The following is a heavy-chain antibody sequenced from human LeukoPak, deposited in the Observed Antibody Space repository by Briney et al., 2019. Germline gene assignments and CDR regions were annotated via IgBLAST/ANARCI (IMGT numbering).Heavy chain of an antibody. Sequence: PSETLSLTCAVYGGSFSGYHWSWIRQPPGKGLEWIGEINHSGSTNYNPSLKSRVTISVDTSKNQFSLKLSSVTAADTAVYYCARGLRGYYGSGRYDDYWGQGNPGHRLL. CDR1: GGSFSGYH. CDR2: INHSGST. J-gene: IGHJ4*02. CDR3: ARGLRGYYGSGRYDDY. V-gene: IGHV4-34*01. D-gene: IGHD3-10*01.